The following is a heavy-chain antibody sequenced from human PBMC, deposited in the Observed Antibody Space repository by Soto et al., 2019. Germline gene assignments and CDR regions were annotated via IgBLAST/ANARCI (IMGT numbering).Heavy chain of an antibody. D-gene: IGHD3-10*01. V-gene: IGHV3-53*01. CDR1: GSTVGSTY. J-gene: IGHJ4*02. CDR2: IFSSGES. CDR3: ARGGIGMVRTFDH. Sequence: GGSLRLCCAASGSTVGSTYMSWVRQAPGKGLEWVSIIFSSGESFYADSVKGRFTISRDSSDNTVYLQMNSLKAEDTAVYYCARGGIGMVRTFDHWGQVTLVTVAS.